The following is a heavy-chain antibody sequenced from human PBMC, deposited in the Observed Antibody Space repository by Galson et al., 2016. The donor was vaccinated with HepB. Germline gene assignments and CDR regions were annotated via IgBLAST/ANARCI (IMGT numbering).Heavy chain of an antibody. Sequence: SVKVSCKASGGSFSNSAISWVRQAPGQGLEWMGGIIPIFGIANYAQKFQGRVTITADRSTSTAYMELSSLRSEDTAVYFGARASYSGNYNTPLDYWGQGPLVTVSS. CDR2: IIPIFGIA. J-gene: IGHJ4*02. CDR3: ARASYSGNYNTPLDY. D-gene: IGHD1-26*01. CDR1: GGSFSNSA. V-gene: IGHV1-69*10.